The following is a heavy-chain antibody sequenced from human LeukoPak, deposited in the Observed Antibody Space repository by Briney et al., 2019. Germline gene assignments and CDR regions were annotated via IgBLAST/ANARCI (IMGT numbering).Heavy chain of an antibody. CDR2: ISWNSGSI. V-gene: IGHV3-9*01. J-gene: IGHJ4*02. Sequence: GGSLRLSCAASGFTFDDYAMHWVRHAPGKGLEWVSGISWNSGSIGYADSVKGRFTISRDNAKNSLYLQMNSLRAEDTALYYCAKDSGAGSYHYFDYWGQGTLVTVSS. D-gene: IGHD6-19*01. CDR3: AKDSGAGSYHYFDY. CDR1: GFTFDDYA.